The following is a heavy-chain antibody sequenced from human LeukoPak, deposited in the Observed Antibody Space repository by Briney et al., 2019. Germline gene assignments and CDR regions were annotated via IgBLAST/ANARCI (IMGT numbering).Heavy chain of an antibody. CDR2: ISGSGGST. Sequence: GGSLRLSCAASGFIFSSYAMSWVRQAPGKGLEWVSTISGSGGSTYYADSVKGRFTISRDNAKNTLYLQMNSLRAEDTAVYYCARWTYYFDCWGQGTLVTVSS. J-gene: IGHJ4*02. V-gene: IGHV3-23*01. D-gene: IGHD2-15*01. CDR3: ARWTYYFDC. CDR1: GFIFSSYA.